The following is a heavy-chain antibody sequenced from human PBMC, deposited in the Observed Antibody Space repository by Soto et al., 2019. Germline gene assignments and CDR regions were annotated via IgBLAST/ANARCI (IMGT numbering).Heavy chain of an antibody. Sequence: QVQLVQSGAEVKKPGSSVKVSCKASGGTFSNNVFSWVRQAPGQGLAWMGGIIVIFGTANYAQNFRGRVTITADESTGSAYMEVSSLSAADAAVYYCARNPGRYNGMDVWGQGPTVTVSS. V-gene: IGHV1-69*01. CDR3: ARNPGRYNGMDV. D-gene: IGHD1-26*01. CDR1: GGTFSNNV. J-gene: IGHJ6*02. CDR2: IIVIFGTA.